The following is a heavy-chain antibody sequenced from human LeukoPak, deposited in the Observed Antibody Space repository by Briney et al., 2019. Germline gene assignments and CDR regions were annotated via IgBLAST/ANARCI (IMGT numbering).Heavy chain of an antibody. CDR2: ICGSADGA. CDR3: AKDRRSFDY. V-gene: IGHV3-23*01. J-gene: IGHJ4*02. CDR1: GFAFSTYG. Sequence: PGGSLRLSCAASGFAFSTYGMGWVRQTPGKGLEWVSTICGSADGAYYADSVKGRFTISRDNSKNTLYLQMNSLRAEDTAVYYCAKDRRSFDYWGQGTLVTVSS.